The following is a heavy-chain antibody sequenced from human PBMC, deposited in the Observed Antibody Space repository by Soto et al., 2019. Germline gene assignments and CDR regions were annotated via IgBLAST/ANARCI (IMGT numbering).Heavy chain of an antibody. CDR1: GGSISSGNYY. CDR2: MYHSAIP. V-gene: IGHV4-30-4*01. D-gene: IGHD3-22*01. J-gene: IGHJ4*02. Sequence: SETLSLTCTVSGGSISSGNYYWSWLRQSPGRGLEWIGYMYHSAIPYYNPSLKSRVTISVDTSKNQFSLKLSSVTAADTAVYYCARGLSQAYYYDSSGYHYFDYWGQGTLVTVSS. CDR3: ARGLSQAYYYDSSGYHYFDY.